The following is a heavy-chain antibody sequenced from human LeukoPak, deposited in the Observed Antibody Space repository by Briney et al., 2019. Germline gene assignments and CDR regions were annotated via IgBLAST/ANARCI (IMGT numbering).Heavy chain of an antibody. CDR2: IWYDGSNK. CDR1: GFTFSSYG. CDR3: AVVVTASGLDY. Sequence: GGSLRLSCAASGFTFSSYGMHWVRQAPCKGLEWVAVIWYDGSNKYYADSVKGRFTISRDNSKNTLYLQMNSLRAEDTAVYYCAVVVTASGLDYWGQGTLVTVSS. J-gene: IGHJ4*02. V-gene: IGHV3-33*01. D-gene: IGHD2-21*02.